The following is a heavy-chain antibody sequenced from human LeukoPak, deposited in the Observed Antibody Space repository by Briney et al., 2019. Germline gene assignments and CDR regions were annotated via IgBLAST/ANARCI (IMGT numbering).Heavy chain of an antibody. Sequence: GASVKVSCKASGYTFARYGISWVRQAPGQGLEWMGWISASNDNTNYAQKRQGRVTMTTDTSTSTAYMELRSLRSEHPAVYYCARVLEMATTIFDYWGQGTLVTISS. V-gene: IGHV1-18*01. CDR1: GYTFARYG. CDR3: ARVLEMATTIFDY. CDR2: ISASNDNT. D-gene: IGHD5-24*01. J-gene: IGHJ4*02.